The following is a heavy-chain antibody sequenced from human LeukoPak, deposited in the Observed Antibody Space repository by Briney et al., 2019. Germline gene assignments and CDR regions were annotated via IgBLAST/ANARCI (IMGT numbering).Heavy chain of an antibody. J-gene: IGHJ4*02. CDR1: GFTFSIHA. V-gene: IGHV3-23*01. CDR3: AKVPQSQPTVTTGFDY. Sequence: GGSLRLSCTPSGFTFSIHAISWVRQAPRKGLEWGSAISGSGGSTYYADSVKGRFTISRDNSKNTLYLQMNSLRAEDTAVYYGAKVPQSQPTVTTGFDYWGQGTLVTVSS. D-gene: IGHD4-17*01. CDR2: ISGSGGST.